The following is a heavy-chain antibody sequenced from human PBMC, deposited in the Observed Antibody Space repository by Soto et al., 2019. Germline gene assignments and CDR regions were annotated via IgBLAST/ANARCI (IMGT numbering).Heavy chain of an antibody. V-gene: IGHV4-31*03. CDR3: ARGKGYSYGPSYFDY. D-gene: IGHD5-18*01. CDR2: IYYSGST. J-gene: IGHJ4*02. Sequence: SETLSLTCTVSGGSISSEGYYWSWFRQHPGKGLEWIGDIYYSGSTYYNPSLKSRLTISGDTSKNQFSLKLSSVTAADTALYYCARGKGYSYGPSYFDYWGQGTLVTVSS. CDR1: GGSISSEGYY.